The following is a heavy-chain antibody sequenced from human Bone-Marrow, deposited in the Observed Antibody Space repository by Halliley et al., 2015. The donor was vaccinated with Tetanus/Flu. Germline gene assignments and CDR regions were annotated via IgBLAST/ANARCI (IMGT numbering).Heavy chain of an antibody. CDR2: ISPDGTKK. J-gene: IGHJ4*02. CDR1: GFTFNVYA. Sequence: SLRLSCVASGFTFNVYAMSWVRQAPGKGLQWVAVISPDGTKKYYSDSLKGRFTISRDNSKNTLYLQVNDLKAEDMAVYYCARPWGYWGQGTLVTVSS. D-gene: IGHD7-27*01. CDR3: ARPWGY. V-gene: IGHV3-30-3*01.